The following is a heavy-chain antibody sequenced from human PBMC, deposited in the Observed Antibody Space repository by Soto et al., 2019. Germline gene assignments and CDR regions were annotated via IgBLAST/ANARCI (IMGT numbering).Heavy chain of an antibody. J-gene: IGHJ6*02. CDR2: INPNSGGT. D-gene: IGHD3-10*01. CDR1: GYTFIGYY. Sequence: ASVKVSCKASGYTFIGYYIHWVRQAPGQGLEWMGWINPNSGGTNYAQRFQGWVTMTRDRSISTAYMELSRLKSDDTVVYYCARVGGGLASLGYYGMDVWGQGTTVTVYS. V-gene: IGHV1-2*04. CDR3: ARVGGGLASLGYYGMDV.